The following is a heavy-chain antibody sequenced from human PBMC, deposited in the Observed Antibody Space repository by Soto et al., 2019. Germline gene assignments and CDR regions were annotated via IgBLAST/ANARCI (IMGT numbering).Heavy chain of an antibody. Sequence: GASVKVSCKASGYSFSFYGISWVRQAPGQGLEWMGWISAYNGNTNYAQKLQGRVTMTTDTSTSTAYMELRSLRSDDTAVYYCARDRTTGTTRDYYYYGMDVWGQGTTVTVSS. J-gene: IGHJ6*02. D-gene: IGHD1-1*01. V-gene: IGHV1-18*01. CDR2: ISAYNGNT. CDR1: GYSFSFYG. CDR3: ARDRTTGTTRDYYYYGMDV.